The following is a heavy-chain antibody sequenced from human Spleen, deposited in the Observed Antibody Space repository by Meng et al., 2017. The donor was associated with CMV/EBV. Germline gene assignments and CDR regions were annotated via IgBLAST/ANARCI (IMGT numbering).Heavy chain of an antibody. D-gene: IGHD1-26*01. CDR2: VYPGDSDT. V-gene: IGHV5-51*01. J-gene: IGHJ4*02. Sequence: FGYSFTNYWIGWLRQMPGKGLEWMGIVYPGDSDTKYSPSFQGQVTISADKSISTAYLQWNSLKASDTAMYYCARQYRYSGSYYFDYWGQGTLVTVSS. CDR3: ARQYRYSGSYYFDY. CDR1: GYSFTNYW.